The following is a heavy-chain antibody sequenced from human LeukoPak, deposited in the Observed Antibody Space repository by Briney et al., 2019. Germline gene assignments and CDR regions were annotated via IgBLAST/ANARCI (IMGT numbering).Heavy chain of an antibody. CDR3: ARAPFYFDSSNYPYFHY. J-gene: IGHJ4*02. CDR1: GFTVSRSY. V-gene: IGHV3-53*01. CDR2: IYTSGNT. Sequence: GGSLRLSCAASGFTVSRSYISWVRQAPGKGLEWVSVIYTSGNTYYADSVKGRFTISRDNSKNTLYLQMNSLRAEDTAVYYCARAPFYFDSSNYPYFHYWGQGTLVTVSS. D-gene: IGHD3-22*01.